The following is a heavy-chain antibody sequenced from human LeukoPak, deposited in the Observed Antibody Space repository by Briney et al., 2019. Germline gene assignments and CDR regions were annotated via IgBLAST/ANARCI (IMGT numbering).Heavy chain of an antibody. CDR3: PRDRGTYNWLDP. J-gene: IGHJ5*02. Sequence: GGSLRLSCAASGFTLSDSAIHWVRQASGKGLEWVGLIDRPAKSYATAYGASVGGRFTISRDDSKNTAYLQMDSLKTEDTALYYCPRDRGTYNWLDPWGQGTLVTVSS. V-gene: IGHV3-73*01. CDR1: GFTLSDSA. D-gene: IGHD1-26*01. CDR2: IDRPAKSYAT.